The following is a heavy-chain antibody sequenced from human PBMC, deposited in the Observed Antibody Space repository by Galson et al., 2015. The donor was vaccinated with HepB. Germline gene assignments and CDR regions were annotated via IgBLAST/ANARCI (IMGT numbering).Heavy chain of an antibody. CDR2: ISGDGSQR. Sequence: SLRLSCAASGFSFSTSWMIWVRQAPGKGLEWLATISGDGSQRFYVESVKGRFTISRDNAKNSLFLQMNSLRAEDTAVYYCAKETLRFPSDPWGQGTLVTVSS. V-gene: IGHV3-7*03. J-gene: IGHJ5*02. CDR1: GFSFSTSW. D-gene: IGHD2-15*01. CDR3: AKETLRFPSDP.